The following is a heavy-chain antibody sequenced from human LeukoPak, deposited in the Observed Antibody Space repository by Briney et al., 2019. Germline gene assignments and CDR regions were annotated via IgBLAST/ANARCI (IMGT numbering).Heavy chain of an antibody. CDR2: IFSGGST. V-gene: IGHV3-53*01. D-gene: IGHD2-15*01. CDR1: GFTVSSNY. Sequence: GRSLRLSCAASGFTVSSNYMSWVRQAPGKGLEWVSVIFSGGSTYYADSVKGRFTISRDNSKNTLYLQMNSLRAEDTAVYYCARENDMGYCSGGRCYKGYNAMDVWGQGTTVTVSS. CDR3: ARENDMGYCSGGRCYKGYNAMDV. J-gene: IGHJ6*02.